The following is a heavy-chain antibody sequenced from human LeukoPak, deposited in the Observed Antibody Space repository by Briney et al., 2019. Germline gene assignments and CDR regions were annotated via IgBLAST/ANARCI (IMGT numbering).Heavy chain of an antibody. J-gene: IGHJ4*02. Sequence: KPSETLSLTCTVSGGSISSSSHYWGWIRQPPGKGLEWIGSIYYSRTTYYNPSRKSRVTMSVDTSKNQFSLKLISVTAADTAVYYCARYCYASTGRPIDDWGQGTLVTVSS. CDR2: IYYSRTT. V-gene: IGHV4-39*01. CDR3: ARYCYASTGRPIDD. CDR1: GGSISSSSHY. D-gene: IGHD3-22*01.